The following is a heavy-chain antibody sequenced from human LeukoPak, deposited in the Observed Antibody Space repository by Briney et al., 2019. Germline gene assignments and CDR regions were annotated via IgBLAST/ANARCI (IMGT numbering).Heavy chain of an antibody. CDR2: ISGSGGSA. V-gene: IGHV3-23*01. J-gene: IGHJ4*02. CDR3: AKGADYPYYFDY. Sequence: GSLRLSCAASGFTFSSYGMSWVRQAPGKGLEWVSAISGSGGSAYYADSVKGRFTISRDNSKNTLYLQMNSLRAEDTAVYYCAKGADYPYYFDYWGQGTLVTVSS. D-gene: IGHD4-11*01. CDR1: GFTFSSYG.